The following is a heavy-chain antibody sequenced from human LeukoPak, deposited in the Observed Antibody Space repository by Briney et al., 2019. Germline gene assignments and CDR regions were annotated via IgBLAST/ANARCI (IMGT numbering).Heavy chain of an antibody. D-gene: IGHD6-13*01. V-gene: IGHV3-23*01. Sequence: GGSLRLSCAASAFTFRSYAMSWVRQAGGKGLEWVSAISGSGGSTYYADSVKGRFTISRDNSKNTMYLETNSLRAEDTAVYYCAREVAAAGVMGAFDVWGQGTMVTVSS. CDR2: ISGSGGST. CDR3: AREVAAAGVMGAFDV. J-gene: IGHJ3*01. CDR1: AFTFRSYA.